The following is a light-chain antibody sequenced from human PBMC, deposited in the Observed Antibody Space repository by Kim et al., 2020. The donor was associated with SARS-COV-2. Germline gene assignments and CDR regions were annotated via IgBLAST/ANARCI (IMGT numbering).Light chain of an antibody. CDR3: LQYCCSPWT. Sequence: EIVLTQSPGTLSLSPGERATLSCRASQSVSTRYFAWYQQKPGQAPRLLIYATSSRATGIPDRFSGSGSGTDFSLTISRLEPEDFAVYYCLQYCCSPWTFAQGTPVDI. V-gene: IGKV3-20*01. J-gene: IGKJ1*01. CDR2: ATS. CDR1: QSVSTRY.